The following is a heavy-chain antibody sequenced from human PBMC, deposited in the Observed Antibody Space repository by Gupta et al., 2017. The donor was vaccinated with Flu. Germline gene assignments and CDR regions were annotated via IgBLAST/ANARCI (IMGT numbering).Heavy chain of an antibody. Sequence: QVQLVQSGAEVKKPGASVKVSCKASGYSFTGQHIHWVRQAPGQGLEWMGWINPNSGGTNYAQKFQDWVTMSRDTSISTAYMELRSLKSDDTARYYCARGGGIALEFDYWGQGTLVTVSS. D-gene: IGHD6-13*01. CDR2: INPNSGGT. CDR1: GYSFTGQH. V-gene: IGHV1-2*04. J-gene: IGHJ4*02. CDR3: ARGGGIALEFDY.